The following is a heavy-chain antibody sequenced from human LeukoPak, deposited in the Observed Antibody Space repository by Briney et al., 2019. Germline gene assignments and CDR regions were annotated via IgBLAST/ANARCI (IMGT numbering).Heavy chain of an antibody. V-gene: IGHV4-34*01. J-gene: IGHJ5*02. CDR2: GSDIGGT. CDR3: AKDGQSGFSFDP. D-gene: IGHD3-3*01. Sequence: SETLSLTCAIYGGSLNGHYWSWIRQSPGKGLEWIGEGSDIGGTKFNPSLKSRVSISADTSKNQFSLKLTSMTAADTAVYYCAKDGQSGFSFDPWGQGTLVTVSS. CDR1: GGSLNGHY.